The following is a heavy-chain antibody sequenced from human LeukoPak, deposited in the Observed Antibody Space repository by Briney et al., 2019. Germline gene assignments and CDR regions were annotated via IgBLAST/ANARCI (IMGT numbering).Heavy chain of an antibody. D-gene: IGHD6-13*01. CDR1: GFTFSLYS. V-gene: IGHV3-21*01. CDR2: ISNKYI. J-gene: IGHJ4*02. Sequence: GGSLRLSCTASGFTFSLYSINWVRQAPGKGLEWVSSISNKYIYYSDSVKGRFTISRDNAKNSVSLQMNSLRADDTAVYYCARYSATWGTVDYWGQGTLVTVSS. CDR3: ARYSATWGTVDY.